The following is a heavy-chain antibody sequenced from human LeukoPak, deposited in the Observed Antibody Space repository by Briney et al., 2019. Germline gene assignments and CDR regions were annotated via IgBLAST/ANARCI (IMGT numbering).Heavy chain of an antibody. V-gene: IGHV4-39*07. CDR2: IYYSGST. Sequence: SETLSLTCTVSGGSISSSSYYWGWIRQPPGKGLEWIGSIYYSGSTNYNPSLKSRVTISVDTSKNQFSLKLSSVTAADTAVYYCARDPSYYDSSGSLGDYFDYWGQGTLVTVSS. J-gene: IGHJ4*02. D-gene: IGHD3-22*01. CDR1: GGSISSSSYY. CDR3: ARDPSYYDSSGSLGDYFDY.